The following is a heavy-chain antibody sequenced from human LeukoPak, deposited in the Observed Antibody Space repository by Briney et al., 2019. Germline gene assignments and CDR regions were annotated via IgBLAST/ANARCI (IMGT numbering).Heavy chain of an antibody. CDR1: GFTFSDYN. J-gene: IGHJ4*02. CDR2: ISPSGRSI. V-gene: IGHV3-21*01. Sequence: GGSQRLSCAASGFTFSDYNMNWVRQTPGRGLEWVSSISPSGRSISYADSVKGRFTISRDNAKNSLYLQMSSLRAEDTAVYYCASFRTGYSYYFDYWGQGILVTVSS. D-gene: IGHD3/OR15-3a*01. CDR3: ASFRTGYSYYFDY.